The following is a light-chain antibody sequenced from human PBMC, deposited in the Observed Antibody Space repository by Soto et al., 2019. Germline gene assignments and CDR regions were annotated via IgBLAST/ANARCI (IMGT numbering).Light chain of an antibody. V-gene: IGKV1-9*01. J-gene: IGKJ2*01. Sequence: DIQLTQSPSFLSASVGDRVTITCRASQGISSYLAWYQQKPGKAPKLLSYAASTLQSGVPSRFSGSASGTEFTLTISILQPEDFATYYCQQLNSYPRNTFGQGTKLEIK. CDR2: AAS. CDR3: QQLNSYPRNT. CDR1: QGISSY.